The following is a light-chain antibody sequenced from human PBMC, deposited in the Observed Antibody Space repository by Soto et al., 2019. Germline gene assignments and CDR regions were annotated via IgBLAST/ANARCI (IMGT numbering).Light chain of an antibody. CDR1: SSDVGRYDY. J-gene: IGLJ1*01. CDR3: CSYAGIYSYV. CDR2: DVT. Sequence: QSVLTQPRSVSGSPGQSVTIACTGTSSDVGRYDYVSWYQQLPGEAPKLVVYDVTKRPSGVPDRFSGSKSGNTASLTISGLQAEDEADYYCCSYAGIYSYVFGTGTKLTVL. V-gene: IGLV2-11*01.